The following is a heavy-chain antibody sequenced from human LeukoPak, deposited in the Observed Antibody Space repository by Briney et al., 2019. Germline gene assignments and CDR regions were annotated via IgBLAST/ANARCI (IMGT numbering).Heavy chain of an antibody. CDR2: ISGSGGST. V-gene: IGHV3-23*01. Sequence: PGGSLRLSCAASGFTFSSYAMSWVRQAPGKGLELVSAISGSGGSTYYADSVKGRFAISSDNSKNTLYLQMNSLRAEDTAVYYCAKDLRSAYSSSYPFDYWGQGTLVTVSS. D-gene: IGHD6-13*01. CDR3: AKDLRSAYSSSYPFDY. J-gene: IGHJ4*02. CDR1: GFTFSSYA.